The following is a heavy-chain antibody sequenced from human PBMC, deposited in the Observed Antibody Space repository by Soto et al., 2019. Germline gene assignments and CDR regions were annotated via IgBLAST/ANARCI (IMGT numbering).Heavy chain of an antibody. CDR1: GYTFTSYG. V-gene: IGHV1-18*01. CDR2: ISAYNGNT. J-gene: IGHJ5*02. Sequence: GASVKVSCKASGYTFTSYGISWVRQAPGQGLEWMGWISAYNGNTNYAQKLQGRVTMTTDTSTSTAYMELRSLRSDDTAVYYCARANYDFWSGYPTGFDPWGQGTLVTVSS. D-gene: IGHD3-3*01. CDR3: ARANYDFWSGYPTGFDP.